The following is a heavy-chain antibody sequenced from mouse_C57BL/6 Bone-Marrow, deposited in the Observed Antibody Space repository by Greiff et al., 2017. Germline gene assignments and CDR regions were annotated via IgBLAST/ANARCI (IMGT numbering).Heavy chain of an antibody. CDR2: IYPGGGYT. J-gene: IGHJ1*03. Sequence: QVQLKQSGAELVRPGTSVKMSCKASGYTFTNYWIGWAKQRPGHGLAWIGDIYPGGGYTNYNEKFKGKATLTADKSSSTAYMQFSSLTSEDSAIYYCARWGYYGSSPYWYFDVWGTGTTVTVSS. V-gene: IGHV1-63*01. CDR1: GYTFTNYW. CDR3: ARWGYYGSSPYWYFDV. D-gene: IGHD1-1*01.